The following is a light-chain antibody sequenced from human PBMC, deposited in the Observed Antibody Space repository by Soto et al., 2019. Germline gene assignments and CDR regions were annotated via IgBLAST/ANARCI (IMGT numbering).Light chain of an antibody. Sequence: EIVLTQSPGTLSLFPGDRATLSCRASQRVSNSYLAWFQQKPGQAPRLLIYDASSRAAGVPDRVSGGGSGTDFTLTISALEPEDFALYFCQQYEWPPFAFGQGTRLEI. V-gene: IGKV3-20*01. CDR3: QQYEWPPFA. J-gene: IGKJ2*01. CDR1: QRVSNSY. CDR2: DAS.